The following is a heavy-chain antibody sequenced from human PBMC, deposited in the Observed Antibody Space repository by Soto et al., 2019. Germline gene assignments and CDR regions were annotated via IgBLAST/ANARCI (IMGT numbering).Heavy chain of an antibody. V-gene: IGHV4-30-4*01. J-gene: IGHJ4*02. CDR1: DGSIRSGDYY. D-gene: IGHD2-2*01. CDR3: ARARDIVVDRYYFDY. Sequence: SGTLSLPCTVPDGSIRSGDYYWSWIRQPPGKGLEWIGYIYYSGSTYYNPSLKSRVTISVDTSKNQFSLKLSSVTAADTAVYYCARARDIVVDRYYFDYWGQGTLVTVSS. CDR2: IYYSGST.